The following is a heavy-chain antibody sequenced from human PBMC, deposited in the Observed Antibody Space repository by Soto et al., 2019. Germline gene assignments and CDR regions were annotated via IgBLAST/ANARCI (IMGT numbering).Heavy chain of an antibody. Sequence: ASVKVSCKSSGYTFIDFYIHWVRQAPGQGLEWMGWINPNTGGAVYAQKFLGRVTMTRDTSISTAYMELSGLRSDDTAIYFCATSTYDAFWSGSYWGQGTLVTVSS. D-gene: IGHD3-3*01. J-gene: IGHJ4*02. CDR2: INPNTGGA. CDR3: ATSTYDAFWSGSY. V-gene: IGHV1-2*02. CDR1: GYTFIDFY.